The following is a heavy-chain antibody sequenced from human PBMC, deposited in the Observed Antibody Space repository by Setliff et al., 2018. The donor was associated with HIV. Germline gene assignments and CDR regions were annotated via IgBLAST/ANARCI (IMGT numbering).Heavy chain of an antibody. Sequence: SVKVSCKASGGTFSSYVISWVRQAPGQGLEWMGGIIPILGIANYAQKFQGRVTMTRNTSISTAYMELSSLRSEDTAVYYCARGAWYTSGWYSSRYMDVWGKGTTVTVSS. CDR3: ARGAWYTSGWYSSRYMDV. D-gene: IGHD6-19*01. CDR2: IIPILGIA. V-gene: IGHV1-69*10. CDR1: GGTFSSYV. J-gene: IGHJ6*03.